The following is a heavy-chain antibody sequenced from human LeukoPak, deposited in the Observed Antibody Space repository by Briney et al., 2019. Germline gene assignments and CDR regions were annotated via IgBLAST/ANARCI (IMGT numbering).Heavy chain of an antibody. D-gene: IGHD3-22*01. V-gene: IGHV3-23*01. CDR2: ISGSGDNT. CDR1: GIAFSSSA. Sequence: PGGSLRLSRAASGIAFSSSAMGWVRQAPGKGLEWLPTISGSGDNTYYADSVKGRFTISRDNSKNTLYLQMNSLRAEDTAVYYCAARPPIVVGGPFDYWGQGTLVTVSS. J-gene: IGHJ4*02. CDR3: AARPPIVVGGPFDY.